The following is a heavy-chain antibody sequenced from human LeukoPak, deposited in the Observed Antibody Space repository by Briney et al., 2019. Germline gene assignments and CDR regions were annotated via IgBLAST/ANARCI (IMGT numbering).Heavy chain of an antibody. CDR2: IYHSGST. D-gene: IGHD3-3*01. Sequence: SETLSLTCAVSGGSISSGGYSWSWIRQPPGKGLEWIGYIYHSGSTNYNPSLKSRVTISVDTSKNQFSLKLSSVTAADTAVYYCARQYYDFWSGYSIDYWGQGTLVTVSS. V-gene: IGHV4-30-2*02. CDR1: GGSISSGGYS. CDR3: ARQYYDFWSGYSIDY. J-gene: IGHJ4*02.